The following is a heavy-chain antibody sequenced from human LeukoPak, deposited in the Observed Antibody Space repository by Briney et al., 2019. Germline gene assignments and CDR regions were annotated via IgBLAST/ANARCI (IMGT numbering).Heavy chain of an antibody. V-gene: IGHV4-4*02. J-gene: IGHJ4*02. CDR3: ARGNFWSGYYNFDY. CDR2: IYHSGST. CDR1: GGSISSSNW. D-gene: IGHD3-3*01. Sequence: SETLSLTCTVSGGSISSSNWWSWVRQPPGKGLEWIGEIYHSGSTNYNPSLKSRVTISVDKSKNQFSLKLSSVTAADTAVYYCARGNFWSGYYNFDYWGQGTLVTVSS.